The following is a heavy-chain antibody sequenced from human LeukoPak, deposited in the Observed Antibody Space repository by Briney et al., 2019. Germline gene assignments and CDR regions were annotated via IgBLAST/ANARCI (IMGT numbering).Heavy chain of an antibody. J-gene: IGHJ4*02. V-gene: IGHV3-23*01. CDR2: ISGSGSRGSGISGGNT. CDR1: GFTFSSYW. Sequence: GGSLRLSCAASGFTFSSYWMNWARQAPGKGLEWVALISGSGSRGSGISGGNTYYADSVKGRFTISRDDSQNTVYLQMNGLRVEDTATYFCAKGRCGDSSCWYFDSWAKGTRVTVSS. D-gene: IGHD6-13*01. CDR3: AKGRCGDSSCWYFDS.